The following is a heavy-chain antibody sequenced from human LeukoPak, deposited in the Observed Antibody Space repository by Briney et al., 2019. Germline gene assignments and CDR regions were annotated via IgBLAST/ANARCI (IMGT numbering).Heavy chain of an antibody. J-gene: IGHJ4*02. CDR3: ARDWRSGYSIDN. CDR1: GFIFSSYG. CDR2: ISYDGSNK. D-gene: IGHD6-19*01. V-gene: IGHV3-30*03. Sequence: PGGSLRLSCAASGFIFSSYGMHWVRQAPGKGLEWVAVISYDGSNKYYADSVKGRFTISRDNAKNSLYLQMNSLRAEDTALYYCARDWRSGYSIDNWGQGTLVTVSS.